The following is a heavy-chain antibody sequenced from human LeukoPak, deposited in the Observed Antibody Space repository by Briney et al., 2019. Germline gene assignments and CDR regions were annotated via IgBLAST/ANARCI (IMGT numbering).Heavy chain of an antibody. D-gene: IGHD3-22*01. CDR2: IVVGSGNT. V-gene: IGHV1-58*02. CDR1: GFTFTSSA. J-gene: IGHJ4*02. Sequence: ASVKVSCKSSGFTFTSSAMQWVRQARGQRLEWIGWIVVGSGNTNYAQKFQERVTITRDMSTSTAYMELSSLRSEDTAVYYCAAAAYYYDCSGYCQRSVFDYWGQGTLVTVSS. CDR3: AAAAYYYDCSGYCQRSVFDY.